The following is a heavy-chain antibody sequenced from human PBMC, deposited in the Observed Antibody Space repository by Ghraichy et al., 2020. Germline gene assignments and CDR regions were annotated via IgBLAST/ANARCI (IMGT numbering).Heavy chain of an antibody. D-gene: IGHD3-22*01. CDR1: GGSISSYY. V-gene: IGHV4-59*01. Sequence: SETLSLTCTVSGGSISSYYWSWIRQPPGKGLEWIGYIYYSGSTNYNPSLKSRVTISVDTSKNQFSLKLSSVTAADTAVYYCARADYDSSGYYRYWYFDIWGRGTLVTVSS. J-gene: IGHJ2*01. CDR3: ARADYDSSGYYRYWYFDI. CDR2: IYYSGST.